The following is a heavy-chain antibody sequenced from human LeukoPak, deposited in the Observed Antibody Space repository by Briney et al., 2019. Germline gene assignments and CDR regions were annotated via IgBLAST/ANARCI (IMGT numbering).Heavy chain of an antibody. J-gene: IGHJ3*02. Sequence: GGSLRLSCAASGFTFSSYWMSWDRQAPGKGLEWVANIKQDGSEKYYVDSVKGRFTISRDNAKNSLYLQMNSLRAEDTAVYYCARELLDFPRGDAFDIWGQGTMVTVSS. CDR2: IKQDGSEK. V-gene: IGHV3-7*01. D-gene: IGHD3-3*01. CDR1: GFTFSSYW. CDR3: ARELLDFPRGDAFDI.